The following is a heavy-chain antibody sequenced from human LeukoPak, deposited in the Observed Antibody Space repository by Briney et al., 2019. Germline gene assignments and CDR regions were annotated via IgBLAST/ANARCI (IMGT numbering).Heavy chain of an antibody. D-gene: IGHD2-15*01. V-gene: IGHV4-38-2*02. Sequence: SETLSLTCTVSGYSISSGYLWGWIRQPPGKGLEWIGSIDGSGTSYYNPSLKSRVTISVDTSRNQFSLKMTSVTAADTAVYYCARVPHNRTGDRCYSRWFDPWGQGTLVIVSS. CDR1: GYSISSGYL. CDR3: ARVPHNRTGDRCYSRWFDP. CDR2: IDGSGTS. J-gene: IGHJ5*02.